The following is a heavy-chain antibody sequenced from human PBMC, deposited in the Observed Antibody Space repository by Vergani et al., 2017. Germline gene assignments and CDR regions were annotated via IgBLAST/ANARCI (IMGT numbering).Heavy chain of an antibody. Sequence: QVQLQESGPGLVKPSQTLSLTCTVSGGSISSYYWSWIRQPAGKGLEWIGRIYTSGSTNYNPSLKSRVTISVDTSKNQFSLKLSSVTAADTAVYYCARSGVVPAAGGNWFDPWGQGTLVTVSS. J-gene: IGHJ5*02. D-gene: IGHD2-2*01. CDR3: ARSGVVPAAGGNWFDP. CDR2: IYTSGST. V-gene: IGHV4-4*07. CDR1: GGSISSYY.